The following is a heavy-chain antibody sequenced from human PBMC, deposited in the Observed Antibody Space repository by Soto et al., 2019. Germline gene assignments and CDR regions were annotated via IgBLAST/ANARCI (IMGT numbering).Heavy chain of an antibody. CDR3: AADPYYYDSSDYYSFDQ. CDR1: GFNFRTTA. Sequence: SLKVSCKASGFNFRTTAVQWARQARGQRLEWIGWIVVGSGNTNDAQNFQERVTITRDMSTSTAYLDVSRLRSEDTAVYYCAADPYYYDSSDYYSFDQWGQGTLVTVSS. CDR2: IVVGSGNT. D-gene: IGHD3-22*01. V-gene: IGHV1-58*01. J-gene: IGHJ4*02.